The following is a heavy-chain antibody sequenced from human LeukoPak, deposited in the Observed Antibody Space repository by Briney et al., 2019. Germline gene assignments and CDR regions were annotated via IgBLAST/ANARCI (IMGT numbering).Heavy chain of an antibody. CDR1: GFNFGAYP. Sequence: GGSLRLSCVASGFNFGAYPMGWVRQVPGKGLEWVSTIGATDNSKYYRDSVKGRFTISRDNFKNTLFLQMNNLRDEDTAVYYCAKETIGNFDYWGQGSLVTVSS. CDR3: AKETIGNFDY. CDR2: IGATDNSK. D-gene: IGHD5-24*01. V-gene: IGHV3-23*02. J-gene: IGHJ4*02.